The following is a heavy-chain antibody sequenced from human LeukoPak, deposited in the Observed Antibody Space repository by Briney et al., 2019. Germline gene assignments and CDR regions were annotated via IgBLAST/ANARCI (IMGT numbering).Heavy chain of an antibody. Sequence: GGSLRLSCAASGFTFSTHAMHWVRQAPAKGLEWVAMIWFDGKNTHYVDSVKGRFTISRDNSMNTVDLRMNSLRAEDTAVYYCTRDPPSSGWSFDYWGQGTLVTVSS. V-gene: IGHV3-33*01. CDR1: GFTFSTHA. J-gene: IGHJ4*02. CDR2: IWFDGKNT. CDR3: TRDPPSSGWSFDY. D-gene: IGHD6-19*01.